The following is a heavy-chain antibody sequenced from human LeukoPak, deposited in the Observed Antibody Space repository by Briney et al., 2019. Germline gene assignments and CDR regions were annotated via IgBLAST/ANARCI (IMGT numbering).Heavy chain of an antibody. CDR1: GFIFSSFG. CDR2: MWYAEENK. Sequence: PGGSLRLSCAASGFIFSSFGMHWVRQAPGRGLEWVAVMWYAEENKYYADSVKGRFTVSRDNPENKLYLQMNSLRAEDTAVYYCASIRHYYDSSGYYYWGQGTLVTVSS. CDR3: ASIRHYYDSSGYYY. V-gene: IGHV3-33*01. J-gene: IGHJ4*02. D-gene: IGHD3-22*01.